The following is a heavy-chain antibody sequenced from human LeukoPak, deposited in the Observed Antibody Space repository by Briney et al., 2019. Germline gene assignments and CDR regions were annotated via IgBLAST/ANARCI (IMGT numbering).Heavy chain of an antibody. D-gene: IGHD3-10*01. J-gene: IGHJ4*02. Sequence: GKSLRLSCAASGSTFSSNTMHWVRQAPGKGLEWVAVISYDGSHKYYADSVKGRFTISRDNSKNTLYLQMNSLRAEDTAVYYCARLWFGEYGEVDYWGQGTLVTVSS. V-gene: IGHV3-30*04. CDR1: GSTFSSNT. CDR3: ARLWFGEYGEVDY. CDR2: ISYDGSHK.